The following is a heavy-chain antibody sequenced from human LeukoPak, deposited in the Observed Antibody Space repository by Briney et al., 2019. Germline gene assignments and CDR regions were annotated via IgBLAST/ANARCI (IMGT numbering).Heavy chain of an antibody. CDR3: AKPYYYDSSGYYWYFDY. Sequence: GGSLRLSCAASGFTFSSYAMSWVRQAPGKGLEWVSAIGGSGGSTYYADSVKGRFTISRDNSKNTLYLQMNSLRAEDTAVYYCAKPYYYDSSGYYWYFDYWGQGTLVTVSS. V-gene: IGHV3-23*01. D-gene: IGHD3-22*01. CDR2: IGGSGGST. CDR1: GFTFSSYA. J-gene: IGHJ4*02.